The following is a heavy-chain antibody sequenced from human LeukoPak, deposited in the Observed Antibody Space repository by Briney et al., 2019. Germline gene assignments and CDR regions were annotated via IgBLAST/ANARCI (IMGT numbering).Heavy chain of an antibody. CDR1: GFTFSSYS. J-gene: IGHJ4*02. V-gene: IGHV3-21*01. Sequence: GGSLRLSCAASGFTFSSYSMNWVRQAPGKGLEWVSSISSSSSYIYYADSVKGRFTISRDNSKNTLYLQMNSLRAEDTAVYYCARVGRSLGREFDYWGQGTLVTVSS. CDR3: ARVGRSLGREFDY. CDR2: ISSSSSYI. D-gene: IGHD6-6*01.